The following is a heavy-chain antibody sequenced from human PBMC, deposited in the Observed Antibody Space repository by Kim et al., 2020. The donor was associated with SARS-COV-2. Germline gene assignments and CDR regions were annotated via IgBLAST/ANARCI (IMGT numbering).Heavy chain of an antibody. CDR3: ARKGYCSGGSCWYYFDY. V-gene: IGHV1-69*01. D-gene: IGHD2-15*01. J-gene: IGHJ4*02. Sequence: FQGRVTITADESTSTAYMELSSLRSEDTAVYYCARKGYCSGGSCWYYFDYWGQGTLVTVSS.